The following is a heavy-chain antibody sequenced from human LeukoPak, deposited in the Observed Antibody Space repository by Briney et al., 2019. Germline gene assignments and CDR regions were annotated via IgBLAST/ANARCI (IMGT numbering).Heavy chain of an antibody. Sequence: SETLSLTCTVSGGSISSYCWSWIRQPPGKGLEWIGYIFYSGSTNYNPSLKSRVTISVDTSKNQFSLKLSSVTAADTAVYYCASGVAARRWGQGTLVTVSS. CDR2: IFYSGST. V-gene: IGHV4-59*12. J-gene: IGHJ4*02. CDR3: ASGVAARR. D-gene: IGHD6-6*01. CDR1: GGSISSYC.